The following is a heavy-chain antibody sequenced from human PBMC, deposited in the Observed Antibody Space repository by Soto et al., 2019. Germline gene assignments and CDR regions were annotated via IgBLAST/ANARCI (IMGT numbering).Heavy chain of an antibody. Sequence: GGSLRLSCAASGFTFSGSAMHWVRQASGKXLEWVGRIRSKANSYATAYAASVKGRFTISRDDSKNTAYLQMNSLKTEDTAVYYCTRLRNYGDYGVDYFDYWGQGPLVTVSS. CDR3: TRLRNYGDYGVDYFDY. D-gene: IGHD4-17*01. J-gene: IGHJ4*02. CDR1: GFTFSGSA. CDR2: IRSKANSYAT. V-gene: IGHV3-73*01.